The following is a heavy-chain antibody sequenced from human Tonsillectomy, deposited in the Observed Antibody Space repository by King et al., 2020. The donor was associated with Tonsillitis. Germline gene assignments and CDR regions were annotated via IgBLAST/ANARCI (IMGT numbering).Heavy chain of an antibody. CDR2: IIGSGGST. CDR1: GFTFSSYA. Sequence: VQLVESGGGLVQPGGSLSISCAASGFTFSSYAMSGVRQPPGKGLEGVSAIIGSGGSTYYDDSLKGRLTISRDNSKNTLKLQMNSLRADDTAVDYCVGMAQQWLIDYWGQGTLVTVSS. CDR3: VGMAQQWLIDY. D-gene: IGHD6-19*01. J-gene: IGHJ4*02. V-gene: IGHV3-23*04.